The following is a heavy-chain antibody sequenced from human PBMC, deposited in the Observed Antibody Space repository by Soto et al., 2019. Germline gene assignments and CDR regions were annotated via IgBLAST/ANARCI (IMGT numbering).Heavy chain of an antibody. CDR1: GFTFSSYA. D-gene: IGHD3-3*01. V-gene: IGHV3-30-3*01. J-gene: IGHJ4*02. CDR3: SKVGGRFSTLGPFDY. CDR2: ISYDGSNK. Sequence: PGGSLRLSCAASGFTFSSYAMHWVRQAPGKGLEWVAVISYDGSNKYYADSVKGRFTISRDNSKNMLYLQVNSLRAEDTAVFYCSKVGGRFSTLGPFDYWGQGTLVTVSS.